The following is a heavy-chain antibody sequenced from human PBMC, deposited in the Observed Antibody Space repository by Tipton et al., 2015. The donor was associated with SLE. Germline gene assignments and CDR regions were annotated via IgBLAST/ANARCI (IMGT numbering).Heavy chain of an antibody. CDR2: IYYSGST. V-gene: IGHV4-59*01. J-gene: IGHJ4*02. D-gene: IGHD3-22*01. Sequence: TLSLTCTVSGGSISSYYWSWIRQPPGKGLEWIGYIYYSGSTNYNPSLKSRVTISVDTSKNQFSLKLSPVTAADTAVYYCARVSDSSGYYYYFDYWGQGTLVTVSS. CDR3: ARVSDSSGYYYYFDY. CDR1: GGSISSYY.